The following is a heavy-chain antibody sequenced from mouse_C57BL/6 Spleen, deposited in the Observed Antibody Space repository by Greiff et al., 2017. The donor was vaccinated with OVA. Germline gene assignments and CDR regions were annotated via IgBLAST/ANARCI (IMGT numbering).Heavy chain of an antibody. CDR1: GYTFTDYE. CDR3: TREGYDYNFDY. Sequence: QVQLQQSGAELVRPGASVTLSCKASGYTFTDYEMHWVKQTPVHGLEWIGAIDPETGGTAYNQKFKGKAILTADKSSSTAYMELRSLTSEDSAVYYCTREGYDYNFDYWGQGTTLSVSS. V-gene: IGHV1-15*01. CDR2: IDPETGGT. J-gene: IGHJ2*01. D-gene: IGHD2-4*01.